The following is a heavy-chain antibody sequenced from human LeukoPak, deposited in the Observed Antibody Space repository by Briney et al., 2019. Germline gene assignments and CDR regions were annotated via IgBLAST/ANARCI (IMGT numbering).Heavy chain of an antibody. CDR2: ISGSGGST. J-gene: IGHJ5*02. CDR1: GFTFSSYA. D-gene: IGHD2-2*01. CDR3: AKDPRRSSTSRIDPNWSDP. Sequence: GGSLRLSCAASGFTFSSYAMSWVRQAPGKGLEWVSAISGSGGSTYYADSVKGRFTISRDNSKNTLYLQMNSLRAEDTAVYYCAKDPRRSSTSRIDPNWSDPWGQGTLVTVSS. V-gene: IGHV3-23*01.